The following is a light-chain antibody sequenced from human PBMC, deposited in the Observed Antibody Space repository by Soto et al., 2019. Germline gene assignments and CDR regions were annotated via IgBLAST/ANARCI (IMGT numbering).Light chain of an antibody. CDR3: QQYYSVPWT. J-gene: IGKJ1*01. CDR1: QSVLSSSNNKNY. V-gene: IGKV4-1*01. CDR2: WAF. Sequence: DIVMTQSPDSLAASLGERATINCKPSQSVLSSSNNKNYLAWYQQKPGQPPKLLIYWAFNRESGVPDRFSGSGSGTDFTLTISSLQAADVAVYYCQQYYSVPWTFGQGTKVEIK.